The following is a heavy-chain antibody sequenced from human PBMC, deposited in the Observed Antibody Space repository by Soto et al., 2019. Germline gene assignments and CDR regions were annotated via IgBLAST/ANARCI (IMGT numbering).Heavy chain of an antibody. V-gene: IGHV3-48*02. CDR2: ISSSSSTI. CDR1: GFTFSSYS. D-gene: IGHD3-3*01. CDR3: EREPWDRKYYDWRSRYNQNNWFHA. J-gene: IGHJ5*02. Sequence: PGWSLRLSCAASGFTFSSYSMNWVRQAPGKGLEWVSYISSSSSTIYYADSVKGRFTISRDNAKNSLYLQMNSLRDEDTAVYYCEREPWDRKYYDWRSRYNQNNWFHACGQATLV.